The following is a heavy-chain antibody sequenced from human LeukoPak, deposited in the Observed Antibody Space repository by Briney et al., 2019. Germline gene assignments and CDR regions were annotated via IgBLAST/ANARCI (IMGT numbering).Heavy chain of an antibody. CDR1: GFTFGSYA. CDR2: IFGSGGSA. J-gene: IGHJ4*02. CDR3: AKTTTGYSSGRYPAWPIDY. Sequence: GGSLRLSCAASGFTFGSYAMYWVRQAPGKGLEWVSGIFGSGGSAHYADSAKGRFTISRDNSKNTVYLQMDSLRAEDSAIYYCAKTTTGYSSGRYPAWPIDYWGQGTLVTVSS. D-gene: IGHD2-15*01. V-gene: IGHV3-23*01.